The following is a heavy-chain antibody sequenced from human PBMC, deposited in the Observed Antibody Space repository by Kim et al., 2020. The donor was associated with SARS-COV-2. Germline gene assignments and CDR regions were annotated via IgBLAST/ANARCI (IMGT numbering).Heavy chain of an antibody. Sequence: SETLSLTCTVSGGSIGSSSYYWGWIRQPPGKGLEWIGSIYYSGSTYYNPSLKSRVTISVDTSKNQFSLKLSSVTAADTAVYYCASLAQWLVEGYYFDYWGQGTLVTVSS. CDR1: GGSIGSSSYY. V-gene: IGHV4-39*01. D-gene: IGHD6-19*01. CDR3: ASLAQWLVEGYYFDY. CDR2: IYYSGST. J-gene: IGHJ4*02.